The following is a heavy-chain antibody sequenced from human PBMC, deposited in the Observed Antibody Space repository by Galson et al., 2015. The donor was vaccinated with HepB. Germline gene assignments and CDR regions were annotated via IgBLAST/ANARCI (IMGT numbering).Heavy chain of an antibody. V-gene: IGHV1-69*10. CDR3: ARDLEDGYNWGYFDY. Sequence: SVKVSCKASGGTVSSYAISWVRQAPGQGLEWMGGIIPILGIANYAQKFQGRVTITADKSTSTAYMELSSLRSEDTAVYYCARDLEDGYNWGYFDYWGQGTLVTVSS. D-gene: IGHD5-24*01. J-gene: IGHJ4*02. CDR1: GGTVSSYA. CDR2: IIPILGIA.